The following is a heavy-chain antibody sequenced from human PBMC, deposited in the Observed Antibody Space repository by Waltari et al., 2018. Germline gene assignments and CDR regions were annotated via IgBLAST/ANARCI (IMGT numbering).Heavy chain of an antibody. D-gene: IGHD4-17*01. Sequence: EVQLVESGGGLVQPGGSLRLSCAASGFTYSMYWMHWVRQAPGKGLVWVSRSNSEGSSTNNAESVKGRFTISKDNSKNTVYLQMNSLRAEDTAIYYCARGARRTTVTTGWWYFDLWGRGTLVTVSS. J-gene: IGHJ2*01. V-gene: IGHV3-74*01. CDR1: GFTYSMYW. CDR2: SNSEGSST. CDR3: ARGARRTTVTTGWWYFDL.